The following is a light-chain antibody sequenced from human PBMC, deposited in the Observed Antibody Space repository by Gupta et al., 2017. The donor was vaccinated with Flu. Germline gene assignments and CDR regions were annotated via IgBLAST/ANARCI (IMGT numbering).Light chain of an antibody. J-gene: IGKJ4*01. V-gene: IGKV3-11*01. Sequence: EPVLPQPPATLSSSPGERAALSCRASESIKGYLAWYQQKPGQAPRLLISDASNRATDIPGRFSGSGSGTDFTLTISSLEPEDFAVYYCHQRSNWPHTFGGGTKVEIK. CDR2: DAS. CDR3: HQRSNWPHT. CDR1: ESIKGY.